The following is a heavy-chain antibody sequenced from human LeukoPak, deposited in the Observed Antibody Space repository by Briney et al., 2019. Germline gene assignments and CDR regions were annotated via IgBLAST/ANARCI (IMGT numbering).Heavy chain of an antibody. CDR3: AKDRGLSDSSGYYDLFDY. J-gene: IGHJ4*02. CDR1: GFTFSSYW. D-gene: IGHD3-22*01. V-gene: IGHV3-74*01. Sequence: GGSLRLSCAASGFTFSSYWMHWVRQAPGKGLVWVSRINSDGSSTSYADSVKGRFTISRGNSKNTLYLQMNSLRAEDTAVYYCAKDRGLSDSSGYYDLFDYWGQGTLVTVSS. CDR2: INSDGSST.